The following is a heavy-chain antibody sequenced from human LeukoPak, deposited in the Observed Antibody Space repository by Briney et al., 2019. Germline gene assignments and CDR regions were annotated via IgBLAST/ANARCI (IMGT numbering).Heavy chain of an antibody. V-gene: IGHV4-59*11. Sequence: PSETLSLTCTVSGGSMTTHHWNWIRQTPGKGLEWIGYVFDSGRTKENPSLKSRVTLSADTSKNQLSLRLSSVTAANTAVYYSPTIKRGNIFGYFDFWGQGILVTVSS. D-gene: IGHD5-18*01. J-gene: IGHJ4*02. CDR2: VFDSGRT. CDR3: PTIKRGNIFGYFDF. CDR1: GGSMTTHH.